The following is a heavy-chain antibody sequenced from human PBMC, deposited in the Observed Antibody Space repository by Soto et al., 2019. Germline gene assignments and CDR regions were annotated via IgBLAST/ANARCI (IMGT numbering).Heavy chain of an antibody. CDR1: GFTFSSYW. V-gene: IGHV3-74*01. CDR2: MNSDGSST. J-gene: IGHJ4*02. CDR3: ATALGTGY. D-gene: IGHD7-27*01. Sequence: EVQLVESGGGLVQPGGSLRLSCAASGFTFSSYWMHWVRQAPGKGLVWVSRMNSDGSSTSDADSVKGRFTISRDNAKNTLYLQMNSLKTEDTAVYYCATALGTGYWGQGTLVTVSS.